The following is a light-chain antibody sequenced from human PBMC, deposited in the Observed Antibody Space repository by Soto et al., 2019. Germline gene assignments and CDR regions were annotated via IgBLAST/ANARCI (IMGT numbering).Light chain of an antibody. CDR3: QAWDSSTVV. CDR2: QDS. Sequence: SYELTQPPSVSVSPGQTASITCSGDKLGAKYACWYQQKPGQSPVLVIYQDSKRPSGIPERFSGSNSGNTATLTISGTQAMVEADYFCQAWDSSTVVFGGGTQLTVL. J-gene: IGLJ2*01. V-gene: IGLV3-1*01. CDR1: KLGAKY.